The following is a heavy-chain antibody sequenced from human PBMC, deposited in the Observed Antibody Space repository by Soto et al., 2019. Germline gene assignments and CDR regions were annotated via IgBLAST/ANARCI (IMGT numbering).Heavy chain of an antibody. CDR1: GFTFSSYG. D-gene: IGHD3-10*01. J-gene: IGHJ4*02. V-gene: IGHV3-30*18. CDR3: AKSVWFGELLFPLDY. CDR2: ISYDGSNK. Sequence: GGSLRLSCAASGFTFSSYGMHWVRQAPGKGLEWVAVISYDGSNKYYADSVKGRFTISRDNSKNTLYLQMNSLRAEDTAVYYCAKSVWFGELLFPLDYWGQGTLVTVSS.